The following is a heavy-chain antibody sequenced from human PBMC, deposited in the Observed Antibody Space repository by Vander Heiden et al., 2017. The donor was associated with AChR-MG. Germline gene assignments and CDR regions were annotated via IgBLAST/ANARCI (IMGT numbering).Heavy chain of an antibody. CDR2: IKSNSDGGTT. V-gene: IGHV3-15*01. Sequence: DVHLVESGGGLVKPGGFLRLSCAVSGFTFKDAWMNWVRPAPGKGLEWIGRIKSNSDGGTTDHAAPVKGRFTISRDDSKNTLYLQMDSLKTEDTGVYYCTTLSLWNYVLETWGQGSLVTVSS. CDR3: TTLSLWNYVLET. CDR1: GFTFKDAW. D-gene: IGHD1-7*01. J-gene: IGHJ5*02.